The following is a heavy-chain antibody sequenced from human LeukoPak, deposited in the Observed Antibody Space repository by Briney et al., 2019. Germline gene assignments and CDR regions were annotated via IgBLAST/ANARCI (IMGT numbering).Heavy chain of an antibody. D-gene: IGHD2-2*01. J-gene: IGHJ4*02. CDR3: VFGECSSTSCYPRRDY. V-gene: IGHV1-18*01. Sequence: ASVTVSCKASGYTFSSYGISWVRQAPGQGLEWMGWSNAYSGDTDYSQNFQGRVTMATDTSTATAYMDLRSLRPDDTAVYYCVFGECSSTSCYPRRDYWGQGTLVTVSS. CDR2: SNAYSGDT. CDR1: GYTFSSYG.